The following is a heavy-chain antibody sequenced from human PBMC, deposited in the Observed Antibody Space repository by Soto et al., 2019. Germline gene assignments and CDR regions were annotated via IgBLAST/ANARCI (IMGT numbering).Heavy chain of an antibody. CDR3: ARHSNCSGGSCYSEYFAVGNWFDP. V-gene: IGHV4-39*01. CDR2: IYYSGRT. D-gene: IGHD2-15*01. J-gene: IGHJ5*02. Sequence: PSETLSLTCTVPGGSISSSSYYWGWIRQPPGKGLERIGSIYYSGRTYSNPSLKSRVTIYVDTPKNQFSLSLSSVTAADTAVYYCARHSNCSGGSCYSEYFAVGNWFDPWGQGTLVTVSS. CDR1: GGSISSSSYY.